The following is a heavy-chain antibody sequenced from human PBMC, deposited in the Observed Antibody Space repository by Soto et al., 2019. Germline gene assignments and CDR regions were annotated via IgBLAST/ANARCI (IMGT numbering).Heavy chain of an antibody. CDR3: AKGGAGRLGYCSSTSCYGPMDV. Sequence: PGGSLRLSCAASGFTFSSYAMSWVRQAPGKGLEWVSAISGSGGSTYYADSVKGRFTISRDNSKNTLYLQMNSLRAEDTAVYYCAKGGAGRLGYCSSTSCYGPMDVWGKGTTVTVSS. D-gene: IGHD2-2*01. J-gene: IGHJ6*03. CDR2: ISGSGGST. CDR1: GFTFSSYA. V-gene: IGHV3-23*01.